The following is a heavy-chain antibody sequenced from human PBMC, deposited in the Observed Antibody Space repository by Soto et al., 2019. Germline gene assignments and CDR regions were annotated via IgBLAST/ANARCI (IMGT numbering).Heavy chain of an antibody. CDR3: ARTQDYYDSSGPLDY. J-gene: IGHJ4*02. D-gene: IGHD3-22*01. V-gene: IGHV1-2*02. CDR1: GYTFTGYY. CDR2: INPNSGGT. Sequence: GASVKVSCKASGYTFTGYYMHWVRQAPGQGLEWMGWINPNSGGTNYAQKFQGRVTMTRDTSISTAYMELGRLRSDDTAVYYCARTQDYYDSSGPLDYWGQGTLVTVSS.